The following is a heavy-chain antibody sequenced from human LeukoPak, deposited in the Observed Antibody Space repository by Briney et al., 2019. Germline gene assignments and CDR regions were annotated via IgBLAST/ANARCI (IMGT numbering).Heavy chain of an antibody. CDR2: INAVDANT. CDR1: GFIFSSYA. J-gene: IGHJ4*02. Sequence: GGSLRLSCEASGFIFSSYAMTWVRQAPGKGLEWVATINAVDANTYYADSVKGRFTVSRDNFKNTLYLQINSLRAEDTAVYYCAKQFLDTNWGQGTLVTVSS. V-gene: IGHV3-23*01. D-gene: IGHD3-3*01. CDR3: AKQFLDTN.